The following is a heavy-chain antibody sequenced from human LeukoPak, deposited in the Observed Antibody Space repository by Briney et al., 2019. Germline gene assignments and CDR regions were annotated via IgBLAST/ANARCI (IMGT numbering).Heavy chain of an antibody. Sequence: PGGSLRLSCAASGFSFSSYAMTWVRQAPGKGLEWISGISGSDGTTYYADFVRGRFTVSRDNSKNILYLQMNSLRAGDTAVYYCAKLPGIVVVITYFDYWGQGTLVTVSS. CDR2: ISGSDGTT. CDR3: AKLPGIVVVITYFDY. V-gene: IGHV3-23*01. J-gene: IGHJ4*02. D-gene: IGHD3-22*01. CDR1: GFSFSSYA.